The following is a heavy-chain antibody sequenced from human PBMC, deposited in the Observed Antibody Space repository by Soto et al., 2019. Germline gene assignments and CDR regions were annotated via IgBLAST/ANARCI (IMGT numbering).Heavy chain of an antibody. V-gene: IGHV1-2*02. CDR3: ARGMELDS. CDR1: GYTFADYS. CDR2: LIPNSGDT. D-gene: IGHD1-26*01. Sequence: ASVKVSCKTSGYTFADYSLHWVRQAPGQGLEWMGWLIPNSGDTSYAEAFQGRVTMTRDPFISTAYMELSSLRSDDTAVYYCARGMELDSWGQGTLVTVSS. J-gene: IGHJ5*02.